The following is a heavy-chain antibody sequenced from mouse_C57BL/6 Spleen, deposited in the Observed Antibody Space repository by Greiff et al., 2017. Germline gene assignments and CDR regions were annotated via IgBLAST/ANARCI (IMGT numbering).Heavy chain of an antibody. J-gene: IGHJ2*01. V-gene: IGHV5-6*01. Sequence: EVQGVESGGDLVKPGGSLKLSCAASGFTFSSYGMSWVRQTPDKRLEWVATISSGGSYTYYPDSVKGRFTISRDNAKNTLYLQMSSLKSEDTAMYYCATLYYDSLYWGQGTTLTVSS. D-gene: IGHD2-4*01. CDR2: ISSGGSYT. CDR1: GFTFSSYG. CDR3: ATLYYDSLY.